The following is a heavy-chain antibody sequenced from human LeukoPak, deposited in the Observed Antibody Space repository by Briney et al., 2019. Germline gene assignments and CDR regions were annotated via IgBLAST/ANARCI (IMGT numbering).Heavy chain of an antibody. CDR2: ISGSGDDT. CDR1: GFTFNKYV. J-gene: IGHJ3*02. D-gene: IGHD5-18*01. V-gene: IGHV3-23*01. Sequence: PGGSLRLSCAASGFTFNKYVVSWVRQAPGKGLEWVSSISGSGDDTYYADSVKGRFTISRDNSKNTLFLQMNSLRAEDAAVYYCAKEPTFGVRGGTDTAMYYHAFDIWGQGTMVTVSS. CDR3: AKEPTFGVRGGTDTAMYYHAFDI.